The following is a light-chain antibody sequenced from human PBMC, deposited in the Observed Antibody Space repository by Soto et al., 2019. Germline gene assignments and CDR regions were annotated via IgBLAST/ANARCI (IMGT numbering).Light chain of an antibody. V-gene: IGLV1-44*01. J-gene: IGLJ1*01. CDR2: SNN. CDR3: AAWDDSLNGLYV. Sequence: QSVLTQPPSASGTPGQRVTISCSGSRSNIGSNTVNWYQQLPGTAPKLLIYSNNQRPSGVPDRFSGSKSGTSASLAISGLQSEDEADYYCAAWDDSLNGLYVFGTGTKVT. CDR1: RSNIGSNT.